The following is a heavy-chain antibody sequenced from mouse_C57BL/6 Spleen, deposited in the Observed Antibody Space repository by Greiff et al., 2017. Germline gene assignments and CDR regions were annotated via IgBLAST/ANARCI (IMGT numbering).Heavy chain of an antibody. CDR3: ARGVLHWYFDV. Sequence: VQLQQSGPELVKPGASVKMSCKASGYTFTDYNMHWVKQSPGKSLEWVGYINPNNGGTSYNQKFKGKATLTVNKSSSTAYMELRSLTSEDSAVYYCARGVLHWYFDVWGTGTTVTVSS. V-gene: IGHV1-22*01. CDR2: INPNNGGT. J-gene: IGHJ1*03. CDR1: GYTFTDYN. D-gene: IGHD1-1*01.